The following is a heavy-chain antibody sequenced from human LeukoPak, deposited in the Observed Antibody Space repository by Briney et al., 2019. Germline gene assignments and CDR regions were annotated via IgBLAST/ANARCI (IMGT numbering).Heavy chain of an antibody. CDR2: ISWNSGSI. CDR1: GFTFSSYW. D-gene: IGHD3-22*01. Sequence: GGSLRLSCAASGFTFSSYWMHWVRQAPGKGLEWVSSISWNSGSIGYVDAVKGRFTISRDNAKNSLYLQMNSLRAEDTALYYCAKDMGMGDSSGYYDYFDYWGQGTLVTVSS. J-gene: IGHJ4*02. V-gene: IGHV3-9*01. CDR3: AKDMGMGDSSGYYDYFDY.